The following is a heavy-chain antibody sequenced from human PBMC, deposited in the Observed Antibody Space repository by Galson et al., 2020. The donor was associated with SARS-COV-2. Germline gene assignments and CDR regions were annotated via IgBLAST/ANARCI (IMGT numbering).Heavy chain of an antibody. V-gene: IGHV3-9*01. D-gene: IGHD1-26*01. CDR2: ISSKRGSI. J-gene: IGHJ4*02. CDR3: AKDIVSRWELPSFDY. CDR1: GFTLDDYA. Sequence: GGSRRLSCAASGFTLDDYAMHWVRQAPGKGLEWVAAISSKRGSIAYADSVKGRFTISRDNRKHSLYLQMNTLRAEDTALYYCAKDIVSRWELPSFDYWGQGTLVTVSS.